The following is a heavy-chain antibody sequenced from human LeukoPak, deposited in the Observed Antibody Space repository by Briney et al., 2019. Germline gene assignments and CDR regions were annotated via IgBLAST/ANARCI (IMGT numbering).Heavy chain of an antibody. CDR3: ARALSSGWYDPQDY. CDR2: INPNSGGT. D-gene: IGHD6-19*01. J-gene: IGHJ4*02. CDR1: GYTFTGYY. Sequence: ASVKVSCKASGYTFTGYYIHWVRQAPGQGLEWMAWINPNSGGTNYAQKFQGRVTMTRDTFISTAYMELSRLRSDDTAVYYCARALSSGWYDPQDYWGQGTLVTVSS. V-gene: IGHV1-2*02.